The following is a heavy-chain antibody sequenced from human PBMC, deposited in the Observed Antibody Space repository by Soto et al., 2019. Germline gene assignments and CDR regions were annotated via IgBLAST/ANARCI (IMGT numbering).Heavy chain of an antibody. CDR2: IIPFFKAT. J-gene: IGHJ6*02. CDR1: GGTFSSHA. CDR3: ARDVPLNYYDGTFSYYALDV. Sequence: QVQLVQSGAEVKKPGSSVKVSCKASGGTFSSHAISWVRQAPGQGLEWMGGIIPFFKATNYAQKFQGRVTITADDSTSTAYMDLYSLRSEDTAVYYCARDVPLNYYDGTFSYYALDVWSQGTTVTVSS. V-gene: IGHV1-69*01. D-gene: IGHD3-16*01.